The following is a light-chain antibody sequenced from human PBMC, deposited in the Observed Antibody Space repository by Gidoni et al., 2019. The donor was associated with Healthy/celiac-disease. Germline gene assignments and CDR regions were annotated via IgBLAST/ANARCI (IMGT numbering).Light chain of an antibody. J-gene: IGKJ4*01. V-gene: IGKV1-9*01. Sequence: IQLTQSPSSLSASVGDRVTITCRASQGISSYLAWYQQKPGNAPKLLIYAASTLQSGVPSRFSGSGSGTDFTLTISSLQPEDFATYYCQQLNSYPLTFGGGTKVEIK. CDR3: QQLNSYPLT. CDR1: QGISSY. CDR2: AAS.